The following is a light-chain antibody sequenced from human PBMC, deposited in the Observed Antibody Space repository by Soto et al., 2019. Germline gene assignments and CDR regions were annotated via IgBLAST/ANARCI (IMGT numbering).Light chain of an antibody. CDR1: QSVFSSS. CDR3: LQHGRTPWT. Sequence: EIVLTQSPGTLSLSPGERATLSCRASQSVFSSSLAWYQQKPGQAPRLLIYGASSRATGIPDRFSGSGSGTDFTLTISSLEPEDFAVFYCLQHGRTPWTFGQGTKVEIK. J-gene: IGKJ1*01. V-gene: IGKV3-20*01. CDR2: GAS.